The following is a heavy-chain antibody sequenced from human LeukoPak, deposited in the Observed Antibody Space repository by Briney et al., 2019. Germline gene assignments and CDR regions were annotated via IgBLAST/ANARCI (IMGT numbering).Heavy chain of an antibody. CDR1: GYTFTSYY. V-gene: IGHV1-46*01. Sequence: ASVKVSCKASGYTFTSYYMHWVRQAPGQGLEWMGIINPSGGSTSYAQKFQGRVTMTRDTSTSTVYIELSSLRSEDTAVYYCASGWGAARRSAGFDYWGQGTLVTVSS. D-gene: IGHD6-6*01. CDR3: ASGWGAARRSAGFDY. J-gene: IGHJ4*02. CDR2: INPSGGST.